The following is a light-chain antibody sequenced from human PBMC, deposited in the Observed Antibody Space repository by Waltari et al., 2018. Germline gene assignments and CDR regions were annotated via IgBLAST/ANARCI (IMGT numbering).Light chain of an antibody. J-gene: IGLJ2*01. CDR2: DVN. CDR3: CSDAGSYIFGV. Sequence: QSALTQPRSVSGSPGQSVTISCTGTSSDVGGYNYVTWYQQHPGKAPKLMIHDVNKRPSGVPDRFSGSKSGNTASLTISGLQAEEEADYYCCSDAGSYIFGVFGGGTKLTVL. V-gene: IGLV2-11*01. CDR1: SSDVGGYNY.